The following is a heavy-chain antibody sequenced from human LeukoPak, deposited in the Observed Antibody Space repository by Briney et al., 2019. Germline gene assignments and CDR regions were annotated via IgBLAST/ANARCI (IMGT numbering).Heavy chain of an antibody. D-gene: IGHD3-3*01. CDR3: AREGGGDFWSRDYYMDV. V-gene: IGHV1-2*02. Sequence: GSVNVSCKPCGYTFSDHYMHWVRQAPGQGLEWMAWINPKNGGTTYAPKFQGRVTLTRDTSISTFYMELSRLTSDDKFVYDLAREGGGDFWSRDYYMDVWGKGTTVTVS. CDR1: GYTFSDHY. CDR2: INPKNGGT. J-gene: IGHJ6*03.